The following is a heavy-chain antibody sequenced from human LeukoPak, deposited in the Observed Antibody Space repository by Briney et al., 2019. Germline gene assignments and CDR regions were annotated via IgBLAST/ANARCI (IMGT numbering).Heavy chain of an antibody. CDR2: IKSKTDGGTT. CDR3: ARPSWGDFGVVIRRPAYYYYMDV. Sequence: AGGSLRLSCAASGFTFSNAWMSWVRQAPGKGLEWVGRIKSKTDGGTTDYAAPVKGRFTISRDNAKNSLYLQMNSLRAEDTALYYCARPSWGDFGVVIRRPAYYYYMDVWGKGTTVTVSS. D-gene: IGHD3-3*01. V-gene: IGHV3-15*05. CDR1: GFTFSNAW. J-gene: IGHJ6*03.